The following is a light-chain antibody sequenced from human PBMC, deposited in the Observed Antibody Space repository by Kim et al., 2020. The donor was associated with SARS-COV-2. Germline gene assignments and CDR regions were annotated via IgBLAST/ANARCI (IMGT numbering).Light chain of an antibody. V-gene: IGKV1-12*01. CDR1: QGISTW. J-gene: IGKJ4*01. CDR3: QQTNSPLT. CDR2: TAS. Sequence: SESVGDRVTITCRASQGISTWLAWYQQKPGKAPKLLIYTASTLQSGVPSRFSGSGSGTDFTLTISSLQPEDFGTYYCQQTNSPLTFGGGTKVDIK.